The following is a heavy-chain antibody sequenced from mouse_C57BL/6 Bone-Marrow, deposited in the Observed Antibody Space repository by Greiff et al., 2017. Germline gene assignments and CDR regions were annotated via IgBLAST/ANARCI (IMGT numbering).Heavy chain of an antibody. J-gene: IGHJ1*03. CDR3: TTSYYGSVWYFDG. D-gene: IGHD1-1*01. V-gene: IGHV14-4*01. CDR1: GFNIKDDY. Sequence: VQLQQSGAELVRPGASVKLSCTASGFNIKDDYMHWVKQRPEQGLEWIGWIDPENGDTEYASKFQGKATITADTSSNTAYLPLSSLTSEDTAVYYCTTSYYGSVWYFDGWGTGTTVTVSS. CDR2: IDPENGDT.